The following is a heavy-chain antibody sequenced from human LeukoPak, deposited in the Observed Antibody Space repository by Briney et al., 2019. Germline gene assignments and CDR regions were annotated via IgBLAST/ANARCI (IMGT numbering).Heavy chain of an antibody. V-gene: IGHV3-21*01. Sequence: GGSLRLSCAAPGFTFSSYSMNWVRQAPGKGLEWVSSISSSSSYIYYADSVKGRFTISRDNAKNSLYLQMNSLRAEDTAVYYCARDLYGDSTQGTFDYWGQGTLVTVSS. CDR2: ISSSSSYI. CDR3: ARDLYGDSTQGTFDY. CDR1: GFTFSSYS. J-gene: IGHJ4*02. D-gene: IGHD4-17*01.